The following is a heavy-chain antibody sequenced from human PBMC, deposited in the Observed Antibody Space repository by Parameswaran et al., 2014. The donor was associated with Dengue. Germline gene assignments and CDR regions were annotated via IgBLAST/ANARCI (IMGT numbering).Heavy chain of an antibody. Sequence: WIRQPPGKGLEWVAVISYDGSNKYYADSVKGRFTISRDNSKNTLYLQMNSLRAEDTAVYYCARGGTFWSGYYLGYFDYWGQGTLVTVSS. V-gene: IGHV3-30-3*01. D-gene: IGHD3-3*01. CDR2: ISYDGSNK. J-gene: IGHJ4*02. CDR3: ARGGTFWSGYYLGYFDY.